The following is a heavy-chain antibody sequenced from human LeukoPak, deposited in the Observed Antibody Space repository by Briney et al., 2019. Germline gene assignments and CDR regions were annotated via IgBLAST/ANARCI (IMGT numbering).Heavy chain of an antibody. Sequence: SETLSLTCTVSGGSISSGDYYWSWIRQPPGKDLESIAFMYYSGSTYYNPSLKSRVTMSADTSKNQLSLKLSSVTAADTAVYYCARPYYYDSRIDPWGQGILVTVSS. V-gene: IGHV4-30-4*01. J-gene: IGHJ5*02. CDR2: MYYSGST. D-gene: IGHD3-22*01. CDR3: ARPYYYDSRIDP. CDR1: GGSISSGDYY.